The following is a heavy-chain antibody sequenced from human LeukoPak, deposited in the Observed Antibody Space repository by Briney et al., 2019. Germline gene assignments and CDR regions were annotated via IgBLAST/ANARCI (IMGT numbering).Heavy chain of an antibody. V-gene: IGHV3-23*01. D-gene: IGHD6-19*01. CDR1: GFTINTYA. Sequence: GWCLRLSCAASGFTINTYARSWVRRPPGKGLAWVSSVSGSGSSTYYADSVKGRFTISRDNSKNTLYLRMNSLRAEDTALYCCASARGYSSEYKWGQGTLVTVSS. CDR3: ASARGYSSEYK. CDR2: VSGSGSST. J-gene: IGHJ4*02.